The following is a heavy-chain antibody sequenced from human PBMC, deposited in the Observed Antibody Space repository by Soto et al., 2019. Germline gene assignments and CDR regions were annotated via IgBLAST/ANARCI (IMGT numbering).Heavy chain of an antibody. D-gene: IGHD3-22*01. J-gene: IGHJ4*02. CDR3: ARPADSSGYYFDY. V-gene: IGHV5-51*01. CDR2: IYPGDSDT. CDR1: GYSFTSYW. Sequence: PGESLKIPCKGSGYSFTSYWIGRVRQMPGKGLEWMGIIYPGDSDTRYSPSFQGQVTISADKSISTAYLQWSSLKASDTAMYYCARPADSSGYYFDYWGQGTLVTVSS.